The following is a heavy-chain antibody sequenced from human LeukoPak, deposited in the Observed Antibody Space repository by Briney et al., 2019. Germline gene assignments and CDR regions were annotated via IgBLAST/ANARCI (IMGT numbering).Heavy chain of an antibody. CDR3: TTDQAVTPNTH. Sequence: GGFLRLSCAASGFTFSSYSMNWVRQAPGKGLEWVGRIKSKTDGGTTDYAAPVKGRFTISRDDSKNTLFLQMNSLKTEDTALYYCTTDQAVTPNTHWGQGTLVTVSS. J-gene: IGHJ4*02. CDR1: GFTFSSYS. D-gene: IGHD6-25*01. V-gene: IGHV3-15*01. CDR2: IKSKTDGGTT.